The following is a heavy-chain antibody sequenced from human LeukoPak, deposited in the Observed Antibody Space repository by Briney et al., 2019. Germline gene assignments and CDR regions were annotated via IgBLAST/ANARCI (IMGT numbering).Heavy chain of an antibody. J-gene: IGHJ5*02. CDR3: AKPKHIVVVIGWFDP. Sequence: GGSLRLSCAACGFTFSSYAMSWVRQAPGKGLEWVSAISGSGGSTYYADSVKGRFTISRDNSKNTLYLQMNSLRAEDTAVYYCAKPKHIVVVIGWFDPWGQGTLVTVSS. D-gene: IGHD2-21*01. CDR2: ISGSGGST. CDR1: GFTFSSYA. V-gene: IGHV3-23*01.